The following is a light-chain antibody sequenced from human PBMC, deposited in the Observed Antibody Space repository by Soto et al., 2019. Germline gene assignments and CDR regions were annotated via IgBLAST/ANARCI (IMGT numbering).Light chain of an antibody. CDR3: QQYNSYSIT. Sequence: IRMTQPQSSLSASTGDRVTITCRASQSISSYLAWYQQKPGKAPKLLIYKASSLESGVPSRFSGSGSGTEFTLTISSLQPDDFATYYCQQYNSYSITFCQGTRLAIK. J-gene: IGKJ5*01. V-gene: IGKV1-5*03. CDR2: KAS. CDR1: QSISSY.